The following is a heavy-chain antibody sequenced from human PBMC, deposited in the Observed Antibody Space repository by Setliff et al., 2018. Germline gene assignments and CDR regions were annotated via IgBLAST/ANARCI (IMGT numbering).Heavy chain of an antibody. CDR3: MSTPSGTYSTYYYYYNTDV. D-gene: IGHD3-10*01. CDR1: GFTFSNAW. Sequence: GGSLRLSCAASGFTFSNAWMSWVRQAPGKGLEWVGQIKRKTDGETTDYAAPVKGRFIISRDDSKRTLYLQMNSLKNEDTALYYCMSTPSGTYSTYYYYYNTDVWGKGTQVTVSS. J-gene: IGHJ6*03. CDR2: IKRKTDGETT. V-gene: IGHV3-15*01.